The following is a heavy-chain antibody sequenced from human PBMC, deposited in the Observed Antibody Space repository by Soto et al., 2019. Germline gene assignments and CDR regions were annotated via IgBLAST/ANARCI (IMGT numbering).Heavy chain of an antibody. D-gene: IGHD2-15*01. CDR1: GFSFSTYA. V-gene: IGHV3-23*01. J-gene: IGHJ5*02. CDR2: FNGNGGGT. CDR3: AKDNSLHWFDP. Sequence: GSLRLSCSTSGFSFSTYAMTWVRQAPGKGLEWVSTFNGNGGGTYYADSVKGRFTISRDNSKNTLYLQMDSLRAEDTATYYCAKDNSLHWFDPWGQGTLVTVPQ.